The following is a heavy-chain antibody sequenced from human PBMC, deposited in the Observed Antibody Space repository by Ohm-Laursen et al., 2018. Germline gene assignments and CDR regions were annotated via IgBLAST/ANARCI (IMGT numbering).Heavy chain of an antibody. Sequence: GSLRLSCAASGFTFSSYTMNWVRQAPGKGLEWVSSISSSGSTISYADSVKGRFTISRDNAKNSLYLQMNSLRAEDTAVYYCASRSGSFYWGQGTLVTVSS. D-gene: IGHD1-26*01. J-gene: IGHJ4*02. V-gene: IGHV3-48*01. CDR1: GFTFSSYT. CDR3: ASRSGSFY. CDR2: ISSSGSTI.